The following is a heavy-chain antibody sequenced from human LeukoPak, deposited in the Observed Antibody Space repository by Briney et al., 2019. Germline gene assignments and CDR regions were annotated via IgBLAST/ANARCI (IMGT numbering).Heavy chain of an antibody. J-gene: IGHJ6*02. Sequence: GGSLRLSCVASGFTFTSYAMHWVRQAPGKGLEWVSVISGSGGSTYYADSVKGRFTISRDDSKNTLYLQMNSLRAEDTAVYYCAKGLRYSSGWYSRGGMDVWGQGTTVTVSS. CDR1: GFTFTSYA. V-gene: IGHV3-23*01. CDR3: AKGLRYSSGWYSRGGMDV. CDR2: ISGSGGST. D-gene: IGHD6-19*01.